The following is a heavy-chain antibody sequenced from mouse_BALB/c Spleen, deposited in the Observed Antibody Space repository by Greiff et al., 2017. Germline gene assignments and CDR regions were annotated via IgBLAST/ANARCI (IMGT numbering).Heavy chain of an antibody. CDR3: AREGDVDYAMDY. Sequence: EVKLMESGAELVKPGASVKLSCTASGFNIKDTYMHWVKQRPEQGLEWIGRIDPANGNTKYDPKFQGKATITADTSSNTAYLQLSSLTSEDTAVYYCAREGDVDYAMDYWGQGTSVTVSS. D-gene: IGHD3-3*01. V-gene: IGHV14-3*02. CDR2: IDPANGNT. J-gene: IGHJ4*01. CDR1: GFNIKDTY.